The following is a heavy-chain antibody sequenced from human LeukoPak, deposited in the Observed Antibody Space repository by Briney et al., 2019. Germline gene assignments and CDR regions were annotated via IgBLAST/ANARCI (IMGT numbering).Heavy chain of an antibody. Sequence: GGSRRLSCAASGFTFSSYSMNWVRQAPGKGLEWVANIKQDGSEKYYVDSVKGRFTISRDNAKNSLYLQMNSLRAEDTAVYYCCNDYEDYWGQGTLVTVSS. CDR3: CNDYEDY. CDR2: IKQDGSEK. V-gene: IGHV3-7*01. CDR1: GFTFSSYS. D-gene: IGHD4-17*01. J-gene: IGHJ4*02.